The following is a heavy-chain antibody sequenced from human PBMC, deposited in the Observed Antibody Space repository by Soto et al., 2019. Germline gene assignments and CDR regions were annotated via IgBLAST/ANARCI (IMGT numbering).Heavy chain of an antibody. CDR2: IIPIFGTA. D-gene: IGHD5-18*01. V-gene: IGHV1-69*06. J-gene: IGHJ6*02. CDR3: ARDRRGYSYGSRSYYYYGMDV. CDR1: GGTFSSYA. Sequence: ASVKVSCKASGGTFSSYAISWVRQAPGQGLEWMGGIIPIFGTANYAQKFQGGVTITADKSTSTAYMELSSLRSEDTAVYYCARDRRGYSYGSRSYYYYGMDVWGQGTTVTVSS.